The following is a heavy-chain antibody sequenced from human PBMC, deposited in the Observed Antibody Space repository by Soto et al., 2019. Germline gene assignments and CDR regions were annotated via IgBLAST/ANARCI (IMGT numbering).Heavy chain of an antibody. Sequence: EVQLLESGGGLVQPGGSLRLSGAVSGFTFGNYPMSWVGQAPGKGLEWVSGISGSGDSTNYGDSVKGRFTISRDNAKNTLYLQMNSLRAEDTAVYYCARRLYCSSSSCYAVDYWGQGTLVTVSS. V-gene: IGHV3-23*01. D-gene: IGHD2-2*01. CDR3: ARRLYCSSSSCYAVDY. J-gene: IGHJ4*02. CDR2: ISGSGDST. CDR1: GFTFGNYP.